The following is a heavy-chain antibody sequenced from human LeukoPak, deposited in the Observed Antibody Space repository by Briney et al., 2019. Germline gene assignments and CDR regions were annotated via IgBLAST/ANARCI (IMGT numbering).Heavy chain of an antibody. V-gene: IGHV1-2*02. D-gene: IGHD3-10*01. CDR3: ARDFGYYGSGSPLNYYFDY. CDR2: INPNSGGT. CDR1: GYTFTGYY. Sequence: ASVTVSCKASGYTFTGYYMHWVRQAPGQGLEWMGWINPNSGGTNYAQKFQGRVTMTRDMSTSTVYMELSSLRSEDTAVYYCARDFGYYGSGSPLNYYFDYWGQGTLVTVSS. J-gene: IGHJ4*02.